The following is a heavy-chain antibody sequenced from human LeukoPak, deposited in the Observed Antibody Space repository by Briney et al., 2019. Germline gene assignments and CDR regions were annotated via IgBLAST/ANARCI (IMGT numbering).Heavy chain of an antibody. V-gene: IGHV1-2*02. Sequence: GASVNLSCKTSGSTFTDYYIHWVRHAHGQGLEWMGWINPNSGETNSAQKFQGRVTMTGDTSNSTAYMELRRVTSDDTAVYYCARDRDYSNTERGFDYWGQGTLVTVSS. CDR3: ARDRDYSNTERGFDY. CDR1: GSTFTDYY. J-gene: IGHJ4*02. D-gene: IGHD4-11*01. CDR2: INPNSGET.